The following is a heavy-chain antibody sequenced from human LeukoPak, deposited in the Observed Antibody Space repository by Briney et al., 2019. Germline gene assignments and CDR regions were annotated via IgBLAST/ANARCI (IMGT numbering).Heavy chain of an antibody. J-gene: IGHJ3*02. CDR1: GFAFSSHA. V-gene: IGHV3-23*01. D-gene: IGHD1-7*01. CDR2: VNSDGGSS. Sequence: GGSLRLSCAASGFAFSSHAMTWVRQAPGKGLQWVSGVNSDGGSSYYADSVKGRFTISRDNSKNTLYLQMNNLRAEDTAVYYCAKGGSLTGITRWFDIWGQGTMVTVSS. CDR3: AKGGSLTGITRWFDI.